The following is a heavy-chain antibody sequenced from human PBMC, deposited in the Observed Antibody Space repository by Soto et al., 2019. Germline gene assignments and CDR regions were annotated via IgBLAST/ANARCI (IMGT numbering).Heavy chain of an antibody. D-gene: IGHD1-1*01. Sequence: ASVKVSCKASGYTFTSYDIYCVRQATGQGLEWMGWLNPNTGNSGYAQKFQRRITVTSDTSINTVHMELSSLRSEDTAVYYCARRAETNGWNGFGADKYYFDFWGQGTLVTVSS. CDR1: GYTFTSYD. J-gene: IGHJ4*02. CDR3: ARRAETNGWNGFGADKYYFDF. CDR2: LNPNTGNS. V-gene: IGHV1-8*01.